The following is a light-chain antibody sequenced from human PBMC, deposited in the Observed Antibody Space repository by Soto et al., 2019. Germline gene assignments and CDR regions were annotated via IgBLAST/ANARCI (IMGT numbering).Light chain of an antibody. CDR2: DAS. Sequence: EIVLIKSHATLSLSPGVRSALSRKASQSVSSYLAWYQQKPGQAPRLLIYDASNRATGIPARFSGSGSGTDFTLTISSLEPEEFAVYYCKKRSNWPPTFGKGTRLAIK. J-gene: IGKJ5*01. CDR1: QSVSSY. V-gene: IGKV3-11*01. CDR3: KKRSNWPPT.